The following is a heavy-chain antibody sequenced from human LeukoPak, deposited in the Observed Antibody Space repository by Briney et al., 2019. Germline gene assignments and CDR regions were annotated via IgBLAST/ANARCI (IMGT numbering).Heavy chain of an antibody. D-gene: IGHD4-11*01. CDR2: IYPGDSDT. J-gene: IGHJ6*02. CDR1: GYSFASYW. V-gene: IGHV5-51*01. Sequence: GESLKISCKGSGYSFASYWIDWVRHMPGQGLEWMGIIYPGDSDTRYSPSFQGQVTISADKSISSAYLQWSSLKASDTAMYYCARVGATVTIDYYYYGLDVWGQGTTVTVSS. CDR3: ARVGATVTIDYYYYGLDV.